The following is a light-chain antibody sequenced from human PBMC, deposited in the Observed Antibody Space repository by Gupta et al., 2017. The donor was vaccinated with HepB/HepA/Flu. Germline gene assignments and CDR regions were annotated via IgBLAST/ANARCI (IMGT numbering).Light chain of an antibody. Sequence: DIQMTQSPSTLSASVGDRVTITCRASLNIGSWLAWYQQKPGNAPKLLIYRASVLESGVPSTFSGSGSGTEFTLTISSLQPDDFATYYCQHENSLPPVFGQGTKLEIK. V-gene: IGKV1-5*03. CDR2: RAS. CDR3: QHENSLPPV. J-gene: IGKJ2*01. CDR1: LNIGSW.